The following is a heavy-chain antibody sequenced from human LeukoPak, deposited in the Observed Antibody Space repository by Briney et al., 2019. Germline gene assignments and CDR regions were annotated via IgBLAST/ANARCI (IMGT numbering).Heavy chain of an antibody. CDR2: ISSGSSYI. D-gene: IGHD3-22*01. Sequence: GGSLRLSCAASGFTFSSYSMNWVRQAPGKGLEWVSSISSGSSYIYYADSVKGRFTISRDNAKNSLYLQMNSLRAEDTAVYYCARDSGDYYDSSGYPFDYWGQGTLVTVSS. J-gene: IGHJ4*02. V-gene: IGHV3-21*01. CDR1: GFTFSSYS. CDR3: ARDSGDYYDSSGYPFDY.